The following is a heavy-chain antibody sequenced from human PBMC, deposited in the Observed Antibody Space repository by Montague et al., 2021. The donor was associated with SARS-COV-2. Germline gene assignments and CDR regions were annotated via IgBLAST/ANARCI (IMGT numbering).Heavy chain of an antibody. CDR3: ARPAAMRAGWFDP. CDR1: GFTFSSYS. J-gene: IGHJ5*02. D-gene: IGHD2-2*01. Sequence: SLRLSCAAPGFTFSSYSTNWVRQAPGKGLEWVSSISSSSSYIYYADSVKGRFTISRDNAKNSLYLQMNSLRAEDTAVYYCARPAAMRAGWFDPWGQGTLVTVSS. CDR2: ISSSSSYI. V-gene: IGHV3-21*01.